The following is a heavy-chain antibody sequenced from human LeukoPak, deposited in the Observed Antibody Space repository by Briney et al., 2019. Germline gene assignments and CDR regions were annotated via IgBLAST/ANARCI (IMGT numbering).Heavy chain of an antibody. CDR2: ISGSGGST. Sequence: GGSLRLSCAASGFAFDNYAMSWVRLVPGEGLEWVSSISGSGGSTFYAGSVKGRFTISRGSSKSTLFLQMNSLRAEDTAVYYCARGQGAYYDFWSGDLYFDYWGQGTLVTVSS. V-gene: IGHV3-23*01. CDR3: ARGQGAYYDFWSGDLYFDY. J-gene: IGHJ4*02. CDR1: GFAFDNYA. D-gene: IGHD3-3*01.